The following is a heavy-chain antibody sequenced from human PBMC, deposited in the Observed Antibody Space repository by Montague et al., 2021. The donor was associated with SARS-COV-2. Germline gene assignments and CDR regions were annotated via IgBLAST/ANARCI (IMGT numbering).Heavy chain of an antibody. V-gene: IGHV3-30*04. CDR3: ARPYSGSYYGYFDY. D-gene: IGHD1-26*01. Sequence: SLRLSCAASGFTFSSYAMHWVRQAPGKGLEWVAVISYDGSNKYYADSVKGRFTISRDNSKNTLYLQMNSLRAEDTAVYYCARPYSGSYYGYFDYRGQGTLVTVSS. CDR2: ISYDGSNK. J-gene: IGHJ4*02. CDR1: GFTFSSYA.